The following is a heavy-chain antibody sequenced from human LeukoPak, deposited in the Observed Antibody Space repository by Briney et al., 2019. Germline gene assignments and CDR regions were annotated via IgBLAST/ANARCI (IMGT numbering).Heavy chain of an antibody. CDR2: MNPNSGNT. D-gene: IGHD2-2*01. J-gene: IGHJ4*02. Sequence: ASVKVSCKASGYTFTSYDINWVRQATGQGLEWMGWMNPNSGNTGYAQKFQGRVTITRNTSISTAYMELSSLRSEDTAVYYCARAHSRRYCSSTSCYGLGYWGQGTLVTVSS. CDR3: ARAHSRRYCSSTSCYGLGY. V-gene: IGHV1-8*03. CDR1: GYTFTSYD.